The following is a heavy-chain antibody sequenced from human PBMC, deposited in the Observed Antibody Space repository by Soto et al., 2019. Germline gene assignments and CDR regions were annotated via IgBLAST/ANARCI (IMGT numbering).Heavy chain of an antibody. J-gene: IGHJ4*02. CDR1: GYSISSSNW. CDR3: ARLGTSFDFDY. Sequence: QVQLQESGPGLVKPSDTLSLTCAVSGYSISSSNWWGWIRQPPGKGLEWIGYIYYSGSTYYNPSLKSXXTXSXXTSKNQFSLKLSSVTAVDTAVYYCARLGTSFDFDYWGQGTLVTVSS. CDR2: IYYSGST. D-gene: IGHD2-2*01. V-gene: IGHV4-28*01.